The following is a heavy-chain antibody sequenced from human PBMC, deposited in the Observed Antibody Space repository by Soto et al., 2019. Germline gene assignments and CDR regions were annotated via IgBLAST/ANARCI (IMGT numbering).Heavy chain of an antibody. CDR1: GGSISGDKFY. Sequence: QVQLQESGPGLVKPLQTLSLTCTVSGGSISGDKFYWSWIRQAPLNGLECIGYISYGGATPFKPSLRSRLSMSRVASRPQVYPPLDSMSAVDSAVYFCAGSPTLDRGIVRFAQWDPGTLVRVSS. CDR2: ISYGGAT. J-gene: IGHJ5*02. D-gene: IGHD1-1*01. V-gene: IGHV4-30-4*01. CDR3: AGSPTLDRGIVRFAQ.